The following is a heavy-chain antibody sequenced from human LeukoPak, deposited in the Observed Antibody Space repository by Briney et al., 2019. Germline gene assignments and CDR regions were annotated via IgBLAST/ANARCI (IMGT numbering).Heavy chain of an antibody. D-gene: IGHD3-10*01. J-gene: IGHJ4*02. CDR1: VGSIRSYY. V-gene: IGHV4-59*08. CDR3: ARVVTRGGNDY. Sequence: PSETLSLTCTVSVGSIRSYYWSWIRQPPGKGLEWIGYIYYSGSTYYNPSLKSRVTMSVDTSKNQFSLRMTSVTAADTAVYHCARVVTRGGNDYWGQGTLVTVSS. CDR2: IYYSGST.